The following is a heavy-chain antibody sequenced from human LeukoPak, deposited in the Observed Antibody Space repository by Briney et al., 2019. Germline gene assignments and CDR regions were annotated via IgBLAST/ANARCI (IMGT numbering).Heavy chain of an antibody. V-gene: IGHV3-33*01. CDR3: ARDSRAFDY. J-gene: IGHJ4*02. Sequence: GRSLRLSCAASGFTFSSYGMHWVRQAPGKGLEWVAVIWYDGSNKYYADSVKGRFTTSRDNSKNTLYLQMNSLRAEDTAVYYSARDSRAFDYWGQGTLVTVSS. CDR1: GFTFSSYG. CDR2: IWYDGSNK.